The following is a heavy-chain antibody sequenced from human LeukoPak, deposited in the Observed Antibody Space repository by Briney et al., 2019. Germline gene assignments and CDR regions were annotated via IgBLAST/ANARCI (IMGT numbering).Heavy chain of an antibody. CDR2: IYYSGST. CDR3: ARDPYGDYQSFDY. J-gene: IGHJ4*02. V-gene: IGHV4-39*07. D-gene: IGHD4-17*01. CDR1: GGSISSYY. Sequence: SETLSLTCTVSGGSISSYYWGWIRQPPGKGLEWIGSIYYSGSTYYNPSLKSRVTISVDTSKNQFSLKLSSVTAADTAVYYCARDPYGDYQSFDYWGQGTLVTVSS.